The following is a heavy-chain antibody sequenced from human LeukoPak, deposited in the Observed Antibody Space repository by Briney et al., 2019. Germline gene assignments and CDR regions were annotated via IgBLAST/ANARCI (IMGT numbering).Heavy chain of an antibody. J-gene: IGHJ4*02. V-gene: IGHV3-21*01. CDR3: ARGVVPAAFDY. CDR2: ISSSSDHI. CDR1: GSTFSSYS. D-gene: IGHD2-2*01. Sequence: PGGSLRLTCAASGSTFSSYSMNWVRQALGKGLEWVSSISSSSDHIAYADSVKGRFTISRDNAKNALYLQVNSLRAEDTAVYYCARGVVPAAFDYWGQGTLVTVSS.